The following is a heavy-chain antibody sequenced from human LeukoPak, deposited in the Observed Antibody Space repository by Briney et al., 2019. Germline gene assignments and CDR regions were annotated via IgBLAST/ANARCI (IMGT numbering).Heavy chain of an antibody. J-gene: IGHJ4*02. V-gene: IGHV7-4-1*02. D-gene: IGHD6-19*01. CDR2: INTNTGNP. CDR3: ATDLKKGDSGCFDY. CDR1: GYTFTSSA. Sequence: GASVKVSCKASGYTFTSSALNWVRQAPGQGLEWMGWINTNTGNPTYAQGFTGRFVFSLDTSVSTAYPQISSLKAEDTAAYYCATDLKKGDSGCFDYWGQGTLVTVSS.